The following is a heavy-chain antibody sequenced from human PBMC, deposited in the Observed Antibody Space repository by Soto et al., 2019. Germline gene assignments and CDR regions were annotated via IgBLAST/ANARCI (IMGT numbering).Heavy chain of an antibody. CDR3: ATLARYGSGGSCYRLIDD. V-gene: IGHV4-30-4*01. CDR1: GGSISSGDYY. J-gene: IGHJ4*02. D-gene: IGHD2-15*01. CDR2: IYYSGST. Sequence: SETLSLTCTVSGGSISSGDYYWSWIRQPPGKGLEWIGYIYYSGSTYYNPSLKSRVTISVDTSKNQFSLKLSSVTAADTAVYYCATLARYGSGGSCYRLIDDWGQGTLVTVSS.